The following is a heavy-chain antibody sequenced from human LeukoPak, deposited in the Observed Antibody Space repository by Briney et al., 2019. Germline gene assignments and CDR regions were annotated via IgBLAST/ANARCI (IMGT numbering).Heavy chain of an antibody. CDR2: IRYDGNNK. CDR3: AKVRYCSGVNCYPDNN. D-gene: IGHD2-15*01. Sequence: GGSLRLSCAASGFTFSDYSMHWVRQAPGKGLNWVAFIRYDGNNKYYADSVKGRFTISRDNSKNMLYLEMNSLSTEDTAVYYCAKVRYCSGVNCYPDNNWGQGTLVTVSS. CDR1: GFTFSDYS. V-gene: IGHV3-30*02. J-gene: IGHJ4*02.